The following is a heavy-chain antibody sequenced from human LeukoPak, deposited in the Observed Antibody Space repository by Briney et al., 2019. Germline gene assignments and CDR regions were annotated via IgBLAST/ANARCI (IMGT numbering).Heavy chain of an antibody. D-gene: IGHD1-1*01. V-gene: IGHV1-8*01. CDR2: MNPNSGNT. CDR1: GYTFTSYD. Sequence: ASVKVSCKASGYTFTSYDINWVRQATGQGLEWMGWMNPNSGNTGYAQKFQGRVTMTRNTSISTAYMELSSLRSEDTAVYYCARTLIRHVGTTGYWGQGTLVTVSS. J-gene: IGHJ4*02. CDR3: ARTLIRHVGTTGY.